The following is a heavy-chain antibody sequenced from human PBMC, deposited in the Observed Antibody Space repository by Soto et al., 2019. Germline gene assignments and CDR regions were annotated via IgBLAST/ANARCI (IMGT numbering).Heavy chain of an antibody. V-gene: IGHV3-23*01. CDR3: AKNQGVELVPLATVDWFDP. J-gene: IGHJ5*02. Sequence: VGSLRLSCAASGFIFSSYYMSWVRQAPGKGLEWISSISGSGFKKYYADSVKGRFTISRDNSKSTVYLELNNLSAEDTAVYHCAKNQGVELVPLATVDWFDPWGQGSVVTVSS. CDR2: ISGSGFKK. D-gene: IGHD1-26*01. CDR1: GFIFSSYY.